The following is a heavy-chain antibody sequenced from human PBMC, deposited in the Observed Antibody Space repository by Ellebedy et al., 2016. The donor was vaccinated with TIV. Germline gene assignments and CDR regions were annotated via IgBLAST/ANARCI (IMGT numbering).Heavy chain of an antibody. CDR2: IKQDGSEK. CDR1: GFTFSSYW. Sequence: GGSLRLXXAASGFTFSSYWMSWVRQAPGKGLEWVANIKQDGSEKYYVDSVKGRFTISRDNAKNSLYLQMNSLRAEDTAVYYCARSLDGEEYYYYYYGMDVWGQGTTVTVSS. CDR3: ARSLDGEEYYYYYYGMDV. V-gene: IGHV3-7*01. D-gene: IGHD4-17*01. J-gene: IGHJ6*02.